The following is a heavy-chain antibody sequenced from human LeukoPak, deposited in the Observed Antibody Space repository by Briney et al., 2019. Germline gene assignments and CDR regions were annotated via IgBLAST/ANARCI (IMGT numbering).Heavy chain of an antibody. CDR1: GYTFTSYG. Sequence: ASVKVSCKASGYTFTSYGISWLRQAPGQGLEGMGWVSAYNGNTNYAQKLQGRVTMTTDTSTSTAYMELRSLRSDDTAVYYCARDRRGHIVVVTAIRPLDYWGQGTLVTVSS. V-gene: IGHV1-18*01. CDR3: ARDRRGHIVVVTAIRPLDY. D-gene: IGHD2-21*02. J-gene: IGHJ4*02. CDR2: VSAYNGNT.